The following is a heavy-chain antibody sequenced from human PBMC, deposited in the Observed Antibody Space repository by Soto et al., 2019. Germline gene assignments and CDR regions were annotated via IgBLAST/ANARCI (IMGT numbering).Heavy chain of an antibody. CDR2: ISGGDT. Sequence: GSLRLSCAASGFTFNSYALSWVRQAPGKGLEWVSTISGGDTYYADFVKGRFTISRDISKNTLYLQMDGLRAEDTAIYYCTKDHETAWFPDFWGQGVLVTVSS. V-gene: IGHV3-23*01. CDR3: TKDHETAWFPDF. J-gene: IGHJ4*02. CDR1: GFTFNSYA. D-gene: IGHD3-10*01.